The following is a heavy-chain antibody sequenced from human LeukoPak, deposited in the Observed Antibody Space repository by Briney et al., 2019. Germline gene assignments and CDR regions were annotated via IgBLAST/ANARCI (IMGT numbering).Heavy chain of an antibody. J-gene: IGHJ4*02. D-gene: IGHD7-27*01. Sequence: PAGNLRFSCAASGFTFSNYWMSRDRQAPGKGLEGVANIKQDGSGNDVDSVKGRFTISRDNAKKSLYLQMNSLRVDDTAVYYCARGSYWGGGYWVQGTLVTVYS. CDR2: IKQDGSGN. CDR1: GFTFSNYW. V-gene: IGHV3-7*01. CDR3: ARGSYWGGGY.